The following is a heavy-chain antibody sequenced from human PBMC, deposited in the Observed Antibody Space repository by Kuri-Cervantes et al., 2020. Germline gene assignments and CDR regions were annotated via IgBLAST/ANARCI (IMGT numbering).Heavy chain of an antibody. CDR3: ARDRAARPVGLLRYGPTYYFDY. CDR1: GGTFSSYA. V-gene: IGHV1-2*04. Sequence: ASVKVSCKASGGTFSSYAISWVRQAPGQGLEWMGWINPNSGGTNYAQKFQGWVTMTRDTSISTAYMELSRLRSDDTAVYYCARDRAARPVGLLRYGPTYYFDYWGQGTVVTVSS. D-gene: IGHD6-6*01. J-gene: IGHJ4*02. CDR2: INPNSGGT.